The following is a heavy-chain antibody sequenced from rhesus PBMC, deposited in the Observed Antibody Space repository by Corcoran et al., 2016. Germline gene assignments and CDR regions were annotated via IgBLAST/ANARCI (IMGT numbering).Heavy chain of an antibody. V-gene: IGHV3S5*01. J-gene: IGHJ4*01. Sequence: EVQLVETGGGLVQPGGSLRLSCAASGFTFSSYGMSGVRQAPGRGLGCVSGISYTGGSTYYAASVKGRFTISRDNSKNTLSLQMNSLRAEDTAVYYCAKKGPDYSGSWMTFDYWGQGVLVTVSS. CDR1: GFTFSSYG. CDR2: ISYTGGST. CDR3: AKKGPDYSGSWMTFDY. D-gene: IGHD6-25*01.